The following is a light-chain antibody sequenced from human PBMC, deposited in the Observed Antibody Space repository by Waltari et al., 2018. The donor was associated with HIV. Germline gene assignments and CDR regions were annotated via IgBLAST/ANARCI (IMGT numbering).Light chain of an antibody. CDR1: NFDDKY. CDR3: QAWDSGTGV. Sequence: SYELTQPPSVSVSPRPAATITCSGANFDDKYLCWYQQKPGRSPVLFIYQDDKRLSGIPDRFSGSNSGNTATLTISGTQTMDEADYYCQAWDSGTGVFGTGTTVTVL. CDR2: QDD. J-gene: IGLJ1*01. V-gene: IGLV3-1*01.